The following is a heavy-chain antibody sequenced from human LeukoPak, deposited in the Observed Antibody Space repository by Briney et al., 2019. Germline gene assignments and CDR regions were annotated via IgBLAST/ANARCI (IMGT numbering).Heavy chain of an antibody. V-gene: IGHV3-66*01. CDR3: ARDRPYGGVGDFDY. CDR2: IYTGGDT. CDR1: GFTVSGHY. J-gene: IGHJ4*02. Sequence: GGSLRLSCAASGFTVSGHYMSWVRQAPGKGLEWLSAIYTGGDTYYADSLRGRFTISRDTSRNTLYLQLNSLTVEATAVYYCARDRPYGGVGDFDYWGQGTLVTVSS. D-gene: IGHD3-16*01.